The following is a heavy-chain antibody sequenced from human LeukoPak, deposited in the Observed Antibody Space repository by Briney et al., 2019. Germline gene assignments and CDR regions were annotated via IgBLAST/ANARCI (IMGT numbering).Heavy chain of an antibody. J-gene: IGHJ4*02. V-gene: IGHV3-7*01. D-gene: IGHD3-22*01. CDR3: ARDYYGSSGYYPHDY. Sequence: GGSLRLSCAASGFSFSTYWMTWVRQAPGQGLEWVANIEPNGSDKYYVDSVKGRFTISRDNAKNSLYLQMHSLRVEDTAVYYCARDYYGSSGYYPHDYWGQGSLVTVSS. CDR1: GFSFSTYW. CDR2: IEPNGSDK.